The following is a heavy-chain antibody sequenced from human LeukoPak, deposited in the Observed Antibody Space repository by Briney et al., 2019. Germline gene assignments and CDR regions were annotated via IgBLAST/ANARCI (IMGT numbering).Heavy chain of an antibody. CDR1: GGTFSSYA. V-gene: IGHV1-69*13. Sequence: SVKVSFKSFGGTFSSYAISWVRQATGQGLEWMGGIIPIFGTANYAQKFQGRVTITADESTSTAYMELSSLRSEDTAVYYCAGAYGGDCYNSGMDVWGQGTPVTVSS. D-gene: IGHD2-21*02. CDR2: IIPIFGTA. J-gene: IGHJ6*02. CDR3: AGAYGGDCYNSGMDV.